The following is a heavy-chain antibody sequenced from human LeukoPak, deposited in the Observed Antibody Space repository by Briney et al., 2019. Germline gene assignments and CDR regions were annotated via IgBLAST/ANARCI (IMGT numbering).Heavy chain of an antibody. Sequence: SETLSLTCAVSGGSISSSNWWSWVRQPPGKGLEWIGEIYHSGSTNYNPSLKSRVTISVDKSKNQFSLKLSSVTAADTAVYYCARERFGEFPHAFDIWGQGTMVTVSS. D-gene: IGHD3-10*01. J-gene: IGHJ3*02. CDR3: ARERFGEFPHAFDI. CDR1: GGSISSSNW. CDR2: IYHSGST. V-gene: IGHV4-4*02.